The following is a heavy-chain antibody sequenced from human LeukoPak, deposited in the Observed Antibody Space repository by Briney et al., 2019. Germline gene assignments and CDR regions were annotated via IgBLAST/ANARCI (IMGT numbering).Heavy chain of an antibody. D-gene: IGHD3-10*01. J-gene: IGHJ4*02. V-gene: IGHV4-34*01. CDR2: INRSGST. CDR1: GGSFSGYY. CDR3: ARDLFYGSGSRQVFDY. Sequence: SETLSLTCAVYGGSFSGYYWSWIRQPPGKGLEWIGEINRSGSTNYNPSLKSRVTISVDTSKNQFSLKLSSVTAADTAVYYCARDLFYGSGSRQVFDYWGQGTLVTVSS.